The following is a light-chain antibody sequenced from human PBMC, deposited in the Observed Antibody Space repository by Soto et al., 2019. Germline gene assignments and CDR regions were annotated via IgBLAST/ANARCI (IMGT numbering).Light chain of an antibody. J-gene: IGLJ1*01. CDR1: SSNIGSNY. CDR3: AAWDDSLSGRYV. V-gene: IGLV1-47*01. CDR2: RNN. Sequence: QAVVTQPPSASGTPGQRVTISCSGSSSNIGSNYVYWYQQLPGTAPKLLIYRNNQRPSGVPDRFSGPKSGTSASLAISGLRSEDEADYYCAAWDDSLSGRYVFGTGTKLTVL.